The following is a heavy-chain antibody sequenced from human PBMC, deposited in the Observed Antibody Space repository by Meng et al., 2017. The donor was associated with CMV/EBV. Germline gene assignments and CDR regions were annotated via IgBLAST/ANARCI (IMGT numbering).Heavy chain of an antibody. D-gene: IGHD2-15*01. CDR1: GYSISSGYY. Sequence: ESLKISCTVSGYSISSGYYWGWIRQPPGKGLEWIGSIYHSGSTYYNPSLKSRVTISVDTSKNQFSLKLSSVTAADTAVYYCARDDCSGGSCYGYWGQGTLVTVSS. CDR2: IYHSGST. J-gene: IGHJ4*02. V-gene: IGHV4-38-2*02. CDR3: ARDDCSGGSCYGY.